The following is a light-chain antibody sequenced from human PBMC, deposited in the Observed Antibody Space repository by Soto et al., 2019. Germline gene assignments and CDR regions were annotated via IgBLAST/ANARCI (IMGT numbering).Light chain of an antibody. J-gene: IGKJ4*01. CDR3: QQRSNWPLT. CDR2: DAY. CDR1: QGVGST. Sequence: EIVMTQSPATLSVSPGERVTLSCRASQGVGSTLAWYRQQPGQAPRLLIYDAYIRATGVPARFSGSGSGTDFTLTISSLEPEDFAVYYCQQRSNWPLTFGGGTKVDI. V-gene: IGKV3-11*01.